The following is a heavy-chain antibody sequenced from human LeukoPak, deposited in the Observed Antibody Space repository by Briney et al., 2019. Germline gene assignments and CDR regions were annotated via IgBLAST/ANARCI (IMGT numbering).Heavy chain of an antibody. D-gene: IGHD5-24*01. Sequence: GASVKVSCKASGYTFTEYYMHWVRQAPGQGLEWMGWINPNSGGANYAENFQGRVTMTRDTSISTAYMELSSLRYDDTALYYCARPFREVATLLFDFWGQGSLVTVSS. CDR2: INPNSGGA. CDR1: GYTFTEYY. J-gene: IGHJ4*02. CDR3: ARPFREVATLLFDF. V-gene: IGHV1-2*02.